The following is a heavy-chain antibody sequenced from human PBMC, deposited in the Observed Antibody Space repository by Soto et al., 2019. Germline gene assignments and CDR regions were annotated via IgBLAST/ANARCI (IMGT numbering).Heavy chain of an antibody. Sequence: KPSETLSLTCTVSGGSIISFYWNWIRLSAGKGLEWIGRIYLSGATTYNPSLQSRVTMAVDTSKNQFSLKLSSLTAADTAVYYCARSPSTSSIGTFDIWGQRTKVTVSS. CDR3: ARSPSTSSIGTFDI. CDR1: GGSIISFY. V-gene: IGHV4-4*07. CDR2: IYLSGAT. D-gene: IGHD6-6*01. J-gene: IGHJ3*02.